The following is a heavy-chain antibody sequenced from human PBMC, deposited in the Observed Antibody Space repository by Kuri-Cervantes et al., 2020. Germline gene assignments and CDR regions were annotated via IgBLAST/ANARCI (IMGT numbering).Heavy chain of an antibody. D-gene: IGHD2-15*01. J-gene: IGHJ6*03. Sequence: GESLKISCAASGFTFSGSAMHWVRQASGKGLEWVSYISTSGTTIYYADSVKGRFTISRDNGKNSLYLQIGSLRAEDTAVYYCAKDTRLGYCSGGACYNYNYMDVWGKGTTVTVSS. CDR3: AKDTRLGYCSGGACYNYNYMDV. V-gene: IGHV3-48*03. CDR1: GFTFSGSA. CDR2: ISTSGTTI.